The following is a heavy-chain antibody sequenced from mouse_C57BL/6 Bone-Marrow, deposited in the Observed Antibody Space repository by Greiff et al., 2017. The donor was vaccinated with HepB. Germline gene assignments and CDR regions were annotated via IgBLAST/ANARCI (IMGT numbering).Heavy chain of an antibody. CDR1: GFTFSDFY. Sequence: DVMLVESGGGLVQSGRSLRLSCATSGFTFSDFYMEWVRQAPGKGLEWIAASRNKANDYTTEYSASVKGRFIVSRDTSQSLLYLQMNALRAKDAAIYYCARDAYYYGSSPYAMDYWGQGTSVTVSS. D-gene: IGHD1-1*01. V-gene: IGHV7-1*01. J-gene: IGHJ4*01. CDR3: ARDAYYYGSSPYAMDY. CDR2: SRNKANDYTT.